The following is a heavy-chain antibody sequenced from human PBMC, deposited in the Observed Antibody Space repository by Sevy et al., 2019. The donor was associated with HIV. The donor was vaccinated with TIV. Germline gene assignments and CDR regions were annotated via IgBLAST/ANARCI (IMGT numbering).Heavy chain of an antibody. CDR3: ARRIDCSSTSCYRRFQRFDP. D-gene: IGHD2-2*02. Sequence: SETLSLTCTVSGGSISSSSYYWGWIHQPPGKGLEWIGSIYYSGSTYYNPSLKSRVTISVDTSKNQFSLKLSSVTAADTAVYYCARRIDCSSTSCYRRFQRFDPWGQGTLVTVSS. V-gene: IGHV4-39*01. CDR1: GGSISSSSYY. CDR2: IYYSGST. J-gene: IGHJ5*02.